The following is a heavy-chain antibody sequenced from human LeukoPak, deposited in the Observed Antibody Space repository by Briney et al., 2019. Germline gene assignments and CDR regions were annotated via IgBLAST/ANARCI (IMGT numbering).Heavy chain of an antibody. CDR2: ISNSGGYT. J-gene: IGHJ4*02. CDR1: GFTFSSYA. CDR3: AKSQYTGNYHFDN. Sequence: GGSPRLSCAASGFTFSSYAMSWVRQAPGKGLERVSGISNSGGYTYYADSVKGRFTISRDNSKNTLSLQMSDLRAEDTAIYYYAKSQYTGNYHFDNWGQGTLVTVSS. D-gene: IGHD1-26*01. V-gene: IGHV3-23*01.